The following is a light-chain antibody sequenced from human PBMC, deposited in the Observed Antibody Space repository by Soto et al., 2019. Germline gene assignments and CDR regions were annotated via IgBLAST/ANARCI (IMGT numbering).Light chain of an antibody. Sequence: EIVMTQSPVALSVSPGERAALSCRASQSVGRNFAWYQQRPGQAPRVLIYGTSTRATGVPARFSGSGSGTDFNLTISSLQSEDVAVYYCQQYNNWPYTFGQGTRLEIK. CDR3: QQYNNWPYT. CDR2: GTS. V-gene: IGKV3-15*01. J-gene: IGKJ2*01. CDR1: QSVGRN.